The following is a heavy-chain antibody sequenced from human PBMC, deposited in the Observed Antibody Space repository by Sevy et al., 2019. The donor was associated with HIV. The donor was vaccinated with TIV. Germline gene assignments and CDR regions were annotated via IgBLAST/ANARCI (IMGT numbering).Heavy chain of an antibody. D-gene: IGHD6-13*01. CDR2: ISGSGGST. Sequence: GGSLRLSCAASGFTFSSYAMSWVRQAPGKGLEWVSAISGSGGSTYYADSVKGRFTISRDNSKNTLYLQMNSLRAEDTAVYYCAKGIAAAGTGYFQHWGQGTLVTVSP. CDR3: AKGIAAAGTGYFQH. V-gene: IGHV3-23*01. J-gene: IGHJ1*01. CDR1: GFTFSSYA.